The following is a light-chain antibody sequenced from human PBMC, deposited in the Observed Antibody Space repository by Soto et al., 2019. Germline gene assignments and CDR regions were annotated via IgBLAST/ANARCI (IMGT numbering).Light chain of an antibody. CDR3: AGWDGSLRGFV. CDR2: DNN. J-gene: IGLJ1*01. V-gene: IGLV1-44*01. CDR1: SSNIGRDP. Sequence: QALLTESPSASGTPGQRVTISCSGSSSNIGRDPVNWYQELPGTAPKLLIYDNNQRPSGVPDRFSGSKSGTSASLAISGLQSEDEADYFCAGWDGSLRGFVFGTGTKVTVL.